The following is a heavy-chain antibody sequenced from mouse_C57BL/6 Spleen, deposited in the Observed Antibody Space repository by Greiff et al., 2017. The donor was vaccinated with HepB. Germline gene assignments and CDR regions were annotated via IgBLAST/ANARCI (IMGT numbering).Heavy chain of an antibody. Sequence: QVQLQQSGAELARPGASVKLSCKASGYTFTSYGISWVKQRTGQGLEWIGEIYPRSGNTYYNEKFKGKATLTADKSSSTAYMELRSLTSEDSAVYFCARETVVSQFAYWGQGTLVTVSA. CDR3: ARETVVSQFAY. D-gene: IGHD1-1*01. J-gene: IGHJ3*01. CDR2: IYPRSGNT. V-gene: IGHV1-81*01. CDR1: GYTFTSYG.